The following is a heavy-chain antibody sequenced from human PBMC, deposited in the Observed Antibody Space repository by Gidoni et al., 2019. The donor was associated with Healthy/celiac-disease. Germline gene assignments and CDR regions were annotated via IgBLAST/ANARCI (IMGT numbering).Heavy chain of an antibody. CDR3: ARGHRLDRHDLRTVGMAV. J-gene: IGHJ6*02. V-gene: IGHV4-34*01. CDR2: LNHSGST. D-gene: IGHD4-17*01. Sequence: QVQLQQWGAGLVKPSETLSLTCAVYGGSFRGSYWRWIRQPPGKGLEWIGELNHSGSTNDNPSLQRRVTISVDTSKNPFSLKLSSVTAADTAVYYCARGHRLDRHDLRTVGMAVWGQGTTVTVSS. CDR1: GGSFRGSY.